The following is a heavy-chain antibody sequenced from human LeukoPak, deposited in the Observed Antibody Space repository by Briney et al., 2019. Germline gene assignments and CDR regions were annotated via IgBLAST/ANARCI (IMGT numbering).Heavy chain of an antibody. CDR3: ARAGGPTVTKYYFDY. V-gene: IGHV1-2*06. Sequence: SVKVSCKASGYTLTGYYMHWVRQAPGPGLEWMGRINPNSSGTNYAQKFQGRVTMTRDTSISTAYTELSRLRSDDPAVYYCARAGGPTVTKYYFDYWGQGTLVTVSS. D-gene: IGHD4-11*01. J-gene: IGHJ4*02. CDR2: INPNSSGT. CDR1: GYTLTGYY.